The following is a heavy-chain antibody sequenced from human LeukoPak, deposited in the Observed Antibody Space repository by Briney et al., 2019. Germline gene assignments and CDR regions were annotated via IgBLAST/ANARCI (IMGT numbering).Heavy chain of an antibody. CDR1: GGSISNTNYY. CDR2: ILHSGST. Sequence: SETLSLICTVSGGSISNTNYYWGWIRQPPGKGLEWIGKILHSGSTYYNPSLKSRVIISVDTSKNQFSLKLSSVTAAGTAVYYCARRRPAYLSDSSGFYFWGQGTLVTVSS. J-gene: IGHJ4*02. CDR3: ARRRPAYLSDSSGFYF. D-gene: IGHD3-22*01. V-gene: IGHV4-39*01.